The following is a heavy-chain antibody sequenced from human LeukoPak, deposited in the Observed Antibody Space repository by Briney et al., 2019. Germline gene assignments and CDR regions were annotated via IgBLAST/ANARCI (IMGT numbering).Heavy chain of an antibody. J-gene: IGHJ6*02. CDR2: INHSGNT. V-gene: IGHV4-34*01. D-gene: IGHD2-2*01. CDR3: ARSHLGPAAMFGMDV. Sequence: SETLSLTCAVYGGSFSGYYWSWIRQPPGKGLEWIGEINHSGNTNYNPSLKSRVTISVDTSKNQFSLKLSSVTAADTAMYYCARSHLGPAAMFGMDVWGQGTTVTVSS. CDR1: GGSFSGYY.